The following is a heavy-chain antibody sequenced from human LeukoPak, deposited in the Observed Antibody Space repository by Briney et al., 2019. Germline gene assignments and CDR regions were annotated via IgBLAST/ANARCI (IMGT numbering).Heavy chain of an antibody. CDR3: TRDLIVGSSSSFNWFDP. D-gene: IGHD6-13*01. Sequence: ASVKVSCKASGYIFTRTGINWVRQAPGQGLEWMGWISPYNDNTKYAQKFQGRVTMTTDTSTTTAYMDLRSLRSDDTAVYYCTRDLIVGSSSSFNWFDPWGQGTLVTVSS. J-gene: IGHJ5*02. CDR2: ISPYNDNT. V-gene: IGHV1-18*04. CDR1: GYIFTRTG.